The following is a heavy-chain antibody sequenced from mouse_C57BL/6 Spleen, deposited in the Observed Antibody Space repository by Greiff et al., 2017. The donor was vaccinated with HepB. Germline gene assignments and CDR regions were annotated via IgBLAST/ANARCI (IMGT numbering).Heavy chain of an antibody. CDR2: IHPNSGST. CDR1: GYTFTSYW. CDR3: ARSSFMYFDY. Sequence: QVHVKQPGAELVKPGASVKLSCKASGYTFTSYWMHWVKQRPGQGLEWIGMIHPNSGSTNYNEKFKSKATLTVDKSSSTAYMQLSSLTSEDSAVYYCARSSFMYFDYWGQGTTLTVSS. V-gene: IGHV1-64*01. D-gene: IGHD1-1*01. J-gene: IGHJ2*01.